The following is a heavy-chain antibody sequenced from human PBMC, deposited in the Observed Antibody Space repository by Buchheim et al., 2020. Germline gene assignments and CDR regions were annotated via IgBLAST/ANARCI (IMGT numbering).Heavy chain of an antibody. Sequence: QVQLVQSGAEVKKPGSSVKVSCKASGGTFSSYAISWVRQAPGQGLEWMGGIIPIFGTANYAQKFQGRVTITADESTSTACLELSSLRSEDTAVYYCARDLLRSYDFWSGYSNNYYYYMDVWGKGTT. CDR2: IIPIFGTA. V-gene: IGHV1-69*01. CDR3: ARDLLRSYDFWSGYSNNYYYYMDV. D-gene: IGHD3-3*01. J-gene: IGHJ6*03. CDR1: GGTFSSYA.